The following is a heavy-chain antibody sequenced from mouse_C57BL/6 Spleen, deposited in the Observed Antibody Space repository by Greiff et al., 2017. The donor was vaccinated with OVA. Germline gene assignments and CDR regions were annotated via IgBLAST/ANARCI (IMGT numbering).Heavy chain of an antibody. D-gene: IGHD1-1*01. J-gene: IGHJ2*01. CDR3: ARYYYGSTYYFDY. V-gene: IGHV1-81*01. Sequence: LEESGAELARPGASVKLSCKASGYTFTSYGISWVKQRTGQGLEWIGEIYPRSGNTYYNEKFKGKATLTADKSSSTAYMELRSLTSEDSAVYFCARYYYGSTYYFDYWGQGTTLTVSS. CDR2: IYPRSGNT. CDR1: GYTFTSYG.